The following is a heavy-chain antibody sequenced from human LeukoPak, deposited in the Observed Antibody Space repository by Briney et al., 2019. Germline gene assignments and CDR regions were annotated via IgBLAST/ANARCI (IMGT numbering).Heavy chain of an antibody. CDR3: ARDGGSYGAFDI. CDR2: IWYDGSNK. J-gene: IGHJ3*02. V-gene: IGHV3-33*01. D-gene: IGHD1-26*01. CDR1: GFTFSSYG. Sequence: GGSLRLSCAASGFTFSSYGMHWVRQAPGKGLEWVAVIWYDGSNKYYADSVKGRFTISRDNSKNTLYLQMNSLRAEDTAVYYCARDGGSYGAFDIWGQGTMVTVSS.